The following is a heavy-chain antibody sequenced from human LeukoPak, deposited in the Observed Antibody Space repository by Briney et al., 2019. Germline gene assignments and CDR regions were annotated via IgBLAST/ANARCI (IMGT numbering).Heavy chain of an antibody. CDR3: AKGVRYFDWLFPTYYFDY. Sequence: GGSLRLSCAASEFTFSSYAMSWVRQAPGKGLEWVSAISGSGGSTYYADSVKGRFTISRDNSKNTLYLQMNSLRAEDTAVYYCAKGVRYFDWLFPTYYFDYWGQGTLVTVSS. CDR1: EFTFSSYA. J-gene: IGHJ4*02. CDR2: ISGSGGST. D-gene: IGHD3-9*01. V-gene: IGHV3-23*01.